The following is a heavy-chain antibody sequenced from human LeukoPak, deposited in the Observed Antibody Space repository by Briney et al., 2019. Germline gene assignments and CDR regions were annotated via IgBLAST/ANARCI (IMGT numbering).Heavy chain of an antibody. Sequence: PSETLSLTCTVSGGSISSSSYSWGWIRQPPGKGLEWIGSIYYSGSTYYNPSLKSRVTISVDTSKNQFSLKLSSVTAADTAVYYCARDGVDWNEADLFDYWGQGTLVTVSS. CDR3: ARDGVDWNEADLFDY. CDR1: GGSISSSSYS. J-gene: IGHJ4*02. D-gene: IGHD1-1*01. V-gene: IGHV4-39*07. CDR2: IYYSGST.